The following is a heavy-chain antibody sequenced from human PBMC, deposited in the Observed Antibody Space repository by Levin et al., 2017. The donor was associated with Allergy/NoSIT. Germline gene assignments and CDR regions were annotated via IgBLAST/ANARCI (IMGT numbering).Heavy chain of an antibody. CDR3: STGNSGGNS. D-gene: IGHD2-15*01. CDR1: GFTFSNAW. J-gene: IGHJ4*02. CDR2: IKSETDGGAT. V-gene: IGHV3-15*01. Sequence: GGSLRLSCAASGFTFSNAWMTWVRQAPGKGLEWVGRIKSETDGGATDYAAPVKGRFTISRDDSKNTLYLQMNSLKAEDTAVYYCSTGNSGGNSWGQGTLVTVSS.